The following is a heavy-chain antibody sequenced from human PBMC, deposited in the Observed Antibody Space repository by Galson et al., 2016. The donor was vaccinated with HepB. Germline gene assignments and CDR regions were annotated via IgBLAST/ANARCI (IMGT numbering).Heavy chain of an antibody. CDR1: GLTFSSYG. Sequence: SLRLSCAASGLTFSSYGMHWVRQAPGQGLEWVAVIGSDGSSKYNADSVRGRFTISRDNSKNTLYLQMNSLRAEDTAVYYCARETVRIHDILTGPRYLDYWGRGKLVTVSS. D-gene: IGHD3-9*01. V-gene: IGHV3-33*01. J-gene: IGHJ4*02. CDR2: IGSDGSSK. CDR3: ARETVRIHDILTGPRYLDY.